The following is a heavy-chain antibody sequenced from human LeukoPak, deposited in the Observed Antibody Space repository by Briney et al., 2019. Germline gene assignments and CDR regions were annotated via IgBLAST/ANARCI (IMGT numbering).Heavy chain of an antibody. CDR1: RFIFSSYG. J-gene: IGHJ4*02. V-gene: IGHV3-33*01. CDR2: IWYDAHNK. CDR3: AIDTGELPLLDS. D-gene: IGHD3-16*01. Sequence: GGPLTLSCAASRFIFSSYGVHWVRQAPGKGLEGVAVIWYDAHNKHYAYCVKGRFTISRHNSKNTLYVQMTSQSAEHSAVYYFAIDTGELPLLDSWGQGTLVTVSS.